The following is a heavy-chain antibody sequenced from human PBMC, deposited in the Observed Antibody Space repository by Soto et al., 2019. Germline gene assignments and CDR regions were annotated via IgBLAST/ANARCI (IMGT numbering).Heavy chain of an antibody. CDR1: GFSLDEYG. CDR2: MHRNGNST. Sequence: EVQLVESGGGVVRPGGSLRLACVVSGFSLDEYGMSWVRQAPGKGPEWVSGMHRNGNSTGYADSVKGRFTISRDDAKNSLYLQMNSLRAEDTAFYYWARDHRWGYEYGDYGDSWGHGTLVTVSS. V-gene: IGHV3-20*04. CDR3: ARDHRWGYEYGDYGDS. J-gene: IGHJ5*01. D-gene: IGHD4-17*01.